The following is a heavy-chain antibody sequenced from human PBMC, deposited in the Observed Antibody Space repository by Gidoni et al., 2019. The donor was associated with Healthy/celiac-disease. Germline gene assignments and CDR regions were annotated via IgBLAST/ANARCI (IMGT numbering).Heavy chain of an antibody. J-gene: IGHJ4*02. CDR3: ARWHSSSWFD. D-gene: IGHD6-13*01. V-gene: IGHV4-59*01. Sequence: QVQLQESGPGLLKPSETLSLTCTVSGGSISSYYWSWIRQPPGKGLEWIGYIYYSGSTNYNPSLKSRVTISVDTSKNQFSLKLSSVTAADTAVYYCARWHSSSWFDWGQGTLVTVSS. CDR1: GGSISSYY. CDR2: IYYSGST.